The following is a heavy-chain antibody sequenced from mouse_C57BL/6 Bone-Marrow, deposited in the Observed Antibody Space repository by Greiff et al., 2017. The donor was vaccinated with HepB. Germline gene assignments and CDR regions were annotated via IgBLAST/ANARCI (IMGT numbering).Heavy chain of an antibody. CDR1: GYTFTDYN. CDR2: INPNNGGT. V-gene: IGHV1-18*01. Sequence: EVQLQQSGPELVKPGASVKIPCKASGYTFTDYNMDWVKQSHGKSLEWIGDINPNNGGTIYNQKFKGKATLTVDKSSSTAYMELRSLTSEDTAVYYCARRDYGGGNYAMDYWGQGTSVTVSS. D-gene: IGHD2-4*01. CDR3: ARRDYGGGNYAMDY. J-gene: IGHJ4*01.